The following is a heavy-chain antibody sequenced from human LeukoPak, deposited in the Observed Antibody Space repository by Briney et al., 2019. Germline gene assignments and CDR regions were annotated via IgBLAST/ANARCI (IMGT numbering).Heavy chain of an antibody. Sequence: GGSLRLSCAASGFTFSSYAMHWVRQAPGKGLEWVAVISYDGSNKYYADSVKGRFTISRDNSKNTLYLQMNSLRAEDTAVYYCASLYDSSGSLLDYWGQGTLVTVSS. CDR2: ISYDGSNK. CDR1: GFTFSSYA. J-gene: IGHJ4*02. CDR3: ASLYDSSGSLLDY. V-gene: IGHV3-30-3*01. D-gene: IGHD3-22*01.